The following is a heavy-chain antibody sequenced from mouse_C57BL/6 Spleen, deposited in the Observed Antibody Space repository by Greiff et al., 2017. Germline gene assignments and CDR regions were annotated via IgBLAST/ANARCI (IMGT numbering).Heavy chain of an antibody. CDR1: GYTFTDYY. V-gene: IGHV1-26*01. Sequence: VQLQQSGPELVKPGASVKISCKASGYTFTDYYMNWVKQSHGKSLEWIGDINPNNGGTSYNQKFKGKATLTVDESSSTAYMELRSLTSEDSAVYYCARVLCYGSSYGYFDYWGQGTTLTVSS. CDR2: INPNNGGT. CDR3: ARVLCYGSSYGYFDY. D-gene: IGHD1-1*01. J-gene: IGHJ2*01.